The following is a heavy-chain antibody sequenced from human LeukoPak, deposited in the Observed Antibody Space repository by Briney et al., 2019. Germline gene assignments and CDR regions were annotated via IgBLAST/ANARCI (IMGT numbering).Heavy chain of an antibody. V-gene: IGHV1-69*05. J-gene: IGHJ4*02. CDR2: IIPIFGTA. D-gene: IGHD3-10*01. CDR1: GGTFSSYA. Sequence: SVKVSCKASGGTFSSYAISWVRQAPGQGLEWMGGIIPIFGTANYAQKFQGRVTITTDESTSTAYVELSSLRSEDTAVYYCARADYYGSGSYRPHLDYWGQGTLVTVSS. CDR3: ARADYYGSGSYRPHLDY.